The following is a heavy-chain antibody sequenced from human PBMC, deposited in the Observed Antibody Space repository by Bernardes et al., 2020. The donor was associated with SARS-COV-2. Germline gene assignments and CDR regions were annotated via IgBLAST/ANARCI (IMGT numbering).Heavy chain of an antibody. Sequence: SGPTLVKPTQTLTLTCTFSGFSLSTSGMCVSWIRQPPGKALEWLALIDWDDDKYYSTSLKTRLTISKDTSKNQVVLTMTNMDPVDTATYYCARKTIAAAGTSSGSFDPWGQGTLVPVAS. J-gene: IGHJ5*02. D-gene: IGHD6-13*01. CDR1: GFSLSTSGMC. CDR3: ARKTIAAAGTSSGSFDP. V-gene: IGHV2-70*01. CDR2: IDWDDDK.